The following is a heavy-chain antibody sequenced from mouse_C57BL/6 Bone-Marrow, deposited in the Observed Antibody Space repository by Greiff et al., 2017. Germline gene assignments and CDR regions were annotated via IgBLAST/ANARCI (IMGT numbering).Heavy chain of an antibody. CDR3: ARYDYAAMDY. Sequence: EVQVVESGGGLVKPGGSLKLSCAASGFTFSSYAMSWVRQTPEKRLEWVATISSGGSYTYYPDSVKGRFTISRDNAKNTLYLQMSSLKSEDTAMYYCARYDYAAMDYWGQGTSVTVSS. V-gene: IGHV5-6*01. CDR2: ISSGGSYT. J-gene: IGHJ4*01. CDR1: GFTFSSYA.